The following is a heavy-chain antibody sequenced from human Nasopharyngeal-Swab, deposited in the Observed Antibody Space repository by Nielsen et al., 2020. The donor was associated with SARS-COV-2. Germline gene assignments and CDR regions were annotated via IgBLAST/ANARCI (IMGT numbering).Heavy chain of an antibody. CDR3: AKHMGWWSYRHDAFDI. CDR2: IYYSGST. Sequence: SETLSLTCTVSGGSISRYYWSWVRQPPGKGLEWIGYIYYSGSTSYKSSHKSRVTMSVDTSKNQFFLKLSSVTAADTAVYYCAKHMGWWSYRHDAFDIWGQGTVVTVSS. V-gene: IGHV4-59*08. J-gene: IGHJ3*02. D-gene: IGHD3-16*02. CDR1: GGSISRYY.